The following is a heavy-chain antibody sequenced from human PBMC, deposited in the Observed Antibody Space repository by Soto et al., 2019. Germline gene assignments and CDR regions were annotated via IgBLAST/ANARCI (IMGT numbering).Heavy chain of an antibody. CDR1: GGSISSYY. V-gene: IGHV4-59*01. J-gene: IGHJ6*02. Sequence: SETLSLTCTVSGGSISSYYWSWIRQPPGKGLERIGYIYYSGSTNYNPSLKSRVTISVDTSKNQFSLKLSSVTAADTAVFYCARDRMITFGGVNYYYGMDVWGQGTTVTVSS. CDR2: IYYSGST. D-gene: IGHD3-16*01. CDR3: ARDRMITFGGVNYYYGMDV.